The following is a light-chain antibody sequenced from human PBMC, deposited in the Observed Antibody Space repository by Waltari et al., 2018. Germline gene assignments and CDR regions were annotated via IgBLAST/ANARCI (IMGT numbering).Light chain of an antibody. CDR2: KAS. Sequence: CRASQSGNGCVAWYQQKPEKAPKLLISKASALQNGVAPRFSGGGSGTEFTLTISNLQPDDSSTYYCQQYEAFPVTFGHGTKVEIK. V-gene: IGKV1-5*03. CDR1: QSGNGC. J-gene: IGKJ1*01. CDR3: QQYEAFPVT.